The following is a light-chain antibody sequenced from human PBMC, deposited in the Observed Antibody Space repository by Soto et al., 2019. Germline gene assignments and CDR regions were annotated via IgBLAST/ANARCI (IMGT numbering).Light chain of an antibody. Sequence: EIVLTQSPGNLSLSPGERATLSCRASQSVRDTYLAWYQQKPGQAPRLLIYGASRRATGIPDRFTGSGSGTDFTLTISRLEPEDFAVYYCQQYVSSPWAFGQGTKVDIK. V-gene: IGKV3-20*01. CDR2: GAS. CDR1: QSVRDTY. CDR3: QQYVSSPWA. J-gene: IGKJ1*01.